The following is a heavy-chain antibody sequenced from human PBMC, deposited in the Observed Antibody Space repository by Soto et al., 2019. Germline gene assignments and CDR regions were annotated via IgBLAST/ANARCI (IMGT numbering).Heavy chain of an antibody. CDR1: GFTFSSYG. J-gene: IGHJ5*02. V-gene: IGHV3-7*05. CDR3: AIDLTVPWFDH. CDR2: IKQDGSEK. D-gene: IGHD4-17*01. Sequence: EVQLVESGGGLVQPGGSLRLSCAASGFTFSSYGMSWVRQAPGKGLEWVANIKQDGSEKYYVDSVKGRFTISRDNAKNSLYLQMNSLRAEDTAVYYCAIDLTVPWFDHWGQGTLVTVSS.